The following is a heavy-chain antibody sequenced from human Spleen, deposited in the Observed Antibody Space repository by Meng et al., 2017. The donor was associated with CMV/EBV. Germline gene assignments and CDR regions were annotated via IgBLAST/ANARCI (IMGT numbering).Heavy chain of an antibody. Sequence: QRPEAGPGLVEPSRTLSLTCTVSGGSISSSSYYWGWIRQPPGKGLEWIGSIYYSGSTYYNPSLKSRVTISVDTSKNQFSLKLSSVTAADTAVYYCARGIVGNWFDPWGQGTLVTVAS. CDR1: GGSISSSSYY. CDR2: IYYSGST. V-gene: IGHV4-39*07. D-gene: IGHD1-26*01. J-gene: IGHJ5*02. CDR3: ARGIVGNWFDP.